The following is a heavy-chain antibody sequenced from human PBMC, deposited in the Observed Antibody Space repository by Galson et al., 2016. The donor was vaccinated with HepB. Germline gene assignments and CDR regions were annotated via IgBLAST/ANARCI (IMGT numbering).Heavy chain of an antibody. J-gene: IGHJ6*02. Sequence: SVKVSCKASGYTFTTYGISWVRQAPGQGLEWMGWISAYNGNTNYAQKLKGRVTMTTDTSTNKAYMELRSLRSDDTAVYYCARDPRKIRYQLLEIYYYYYAMDVWGQGTTVTVSS. V-gene: IGHV1-18*01. CDR2: ISAYNGNT. CDR3: ARDPRKIRYQLLEIYYYYYAMDV. D-gene: IGHD2-2*01. CDR1: GYTFTTYG.